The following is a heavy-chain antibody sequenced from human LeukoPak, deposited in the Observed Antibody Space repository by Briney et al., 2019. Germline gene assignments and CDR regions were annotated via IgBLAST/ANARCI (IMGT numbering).Heavy chain of an antibody. Sequence: PGGSLRLSCGASGFTFSSYAMSWVRQAPGKGLEWVSAISGSGGSTYYADSVKGRFTISRDNSKDTLYLQMNSLRAEDTAVYYCAKRKGIAAAVDFDYWGQGTLVTVSS. J-gene: IGHJ4*02. CDR1: GFTFSSYA. V-gene: IGHV3-23*01. CDR3: AKRKGIAAAVDFDY. CDR2: ISGSGGST. D-gene: IGHD6-13*01.